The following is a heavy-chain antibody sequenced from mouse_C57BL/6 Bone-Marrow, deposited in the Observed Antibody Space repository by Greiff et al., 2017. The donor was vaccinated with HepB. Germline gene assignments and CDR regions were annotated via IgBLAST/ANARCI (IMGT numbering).Heavy chain of an antibody. V-gene: IGHV5-6*01. CDR1: GFTFSSYG. J-gene: IGHJ4*01. Sequence: EVQGVESGGDLVKPGGSLKLSCAASGFTFSSYGMSWVRQTPDKRLEWVATISSGGSYTYYPDSVKGRFTISRDNAKNTLYLQMSSLKSEDTAMYYCARRENGYGGYAMDYWGQGTSVTVSS. CDR2: ISSGGSYT. D-gene: IGHD2-2*01. CDR3: ARRENGYGGYAMDY.